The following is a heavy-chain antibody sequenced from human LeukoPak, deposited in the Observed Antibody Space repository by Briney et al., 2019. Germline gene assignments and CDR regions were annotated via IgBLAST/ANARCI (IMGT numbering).Heavy chain of an antibody. CDR2: ISSTTSVI. CDR1: GFTFSSYT. Sequence: PGGSLRLSCAASGFTFSSYTMNWVRQAPGKGLEWVSYISSTTSVIYYADSVKGRFTISRDSSKNTLFLHMNTLRAEDTAIYYCAKDRTVGASYWYFDLWGRGTLVTVSS. CDR3: AKDRTVGASYWYFDL. D-gene: IGHD1-26*01. J-gene: IGHJ2*01. V-gene: IGHV3-48*01.